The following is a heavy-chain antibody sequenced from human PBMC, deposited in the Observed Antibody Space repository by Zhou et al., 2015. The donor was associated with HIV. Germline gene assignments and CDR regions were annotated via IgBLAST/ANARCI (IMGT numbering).Heavy chain of an antibody. V-gene: IGHV3-NL1*01. Sequence: QVQLVESGGGVVQPGRSLRLSCAASGFTFSSYGMHWVRQAPGKGLEWVSSVLGGSGTSTRYADSVKGRFTISRDKSKNTVYLQMNSLRAEDTATYYCARDPGLPNGMDVWGQGTTVTVSS. D-gene: IGHD4-11*01. J-gene: IGHJ6*02. CDR2: LGGSGTST. CDR1: GFTFSSYG. CDR3: ARDPGLPNGMDV.